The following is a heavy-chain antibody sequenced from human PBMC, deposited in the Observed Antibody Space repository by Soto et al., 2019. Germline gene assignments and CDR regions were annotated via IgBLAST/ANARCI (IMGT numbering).Heavy chain of an antibody. J-gene: IGHJ3*01. CDR2: VWFDGSRE. V-gene: IGHV3-33*08. CDR3: ARDQLYYNDISGRPLNAFDV. CDR1: GFTLSTYA. Sequence: GGSLRLSCVASGFTLSTYAMSWVRQAPGKGLEWVAVVWFDGSREYYADSVKGRFTISRDNAKNSLYLQMNSLRAEDTAVYYCARDQLYYNDISGRPLNAFDVWGQGTMVTVSS. D-gene: IGHD3-22*01.